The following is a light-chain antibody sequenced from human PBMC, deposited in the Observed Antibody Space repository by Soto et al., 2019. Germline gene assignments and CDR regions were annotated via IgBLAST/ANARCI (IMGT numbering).Light chain of an antibody. CDR3: QQYDSTPLT. J-gene: IGKJ4*01. V-gene: IGKV3-20*01. Sequence: EIVLTQSPGTLSLSPGERATLSCRANQSVSSSDLAWYQNKPDQAPRLLIYGAPSRKTGIPDRFSGSGSGTEFTITISRLEPEDFAVYYCQQYDSTPLTFGGGTKVEIK. CDR1: QSVSSSD. CDR2: GAP.